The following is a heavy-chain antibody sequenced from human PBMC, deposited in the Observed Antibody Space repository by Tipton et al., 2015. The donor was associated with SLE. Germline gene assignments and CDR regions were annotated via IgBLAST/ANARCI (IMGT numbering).Heavy chain of an antibody. Sequence: QLVQSGVEVKKPGASVKVSCKASGYTFTSYGICWVRQAPGQGLEWVATMHHNGSTYYNPSLRSRVAVSMDTSRNQFSLRLKSVTAADTAVYYCARAGGGDSNWFDPWGQGTLVTVSS. CDR2: MHHNGST. CDR3: ARAGGGDSNWFDP. J-gene: IGHJ5*02. CDR1: GYTFTSYG. D-gene: IGHD2-21*01. V-gene: IGHV1-18*01.